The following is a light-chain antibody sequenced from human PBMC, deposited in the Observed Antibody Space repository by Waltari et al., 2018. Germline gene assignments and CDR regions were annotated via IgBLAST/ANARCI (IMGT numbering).Light chain of an antibody. CDR1: RDHVANAG. CDR2: RND. CDR3: STWDSSLSYWV. V-gene: IGLV10-54*04. J-gene: IGLJ3*02. Sequence: QAGLTQPPSVSKGLRQTATLTCTGTRDHVANAGAYWLQQHPGHPPTHLSYRNDNRPSGISGRFSASRSGNSAALTITGLQPEDEADYYCSTWDSSLSYWVFGGGTKLTVL.